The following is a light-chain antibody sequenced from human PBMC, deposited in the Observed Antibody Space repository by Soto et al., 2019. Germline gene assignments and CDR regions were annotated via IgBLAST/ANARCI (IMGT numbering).Light chain of an antibody. CDR2: GAS. V-gene: IGKV3-20*01. CDR3: QQYGSSSLT. Sequence: EIVLTQSPGTLSLSPGERSTRSCMSSQSVSSSYLAWYQQKPGQAPRLLIYGASSRATGIPDRFSGSGSGTDFTLTISRLEPEDFAVYYCQQYGSSSLTFGGGTKVDIK. J-gene: IGKJ4*01. CDR1: QSVSSSY.